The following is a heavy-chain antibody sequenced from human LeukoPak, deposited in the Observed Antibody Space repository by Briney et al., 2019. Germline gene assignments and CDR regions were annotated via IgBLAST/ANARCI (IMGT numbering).Heavy chain of an antibody. CDR2: IDWDDDK. Sequence: SGPTLVNPTQTLTLTCTFSGFSLSTSGMCVSWIRQPPGKALEWLARIDWDDDKYYNTSLKTRLTISKDTSKNQVVLTMTNMDPVDTATYYCAHHYYDSSGYYYDGIDYWGQGTLVTVSS. CDR3: AHHYYDSSGYYYDGIDY. J-gene: IGHJ4*02. V-gene: IGHV2-70*11. D-gene: IGHD3-22*01. CDR1: GFSLSTSGMC.